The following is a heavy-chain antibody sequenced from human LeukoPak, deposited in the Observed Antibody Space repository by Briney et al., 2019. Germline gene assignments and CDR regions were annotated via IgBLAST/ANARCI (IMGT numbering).Heavy chain of an antibody. CDR2: ISGSGGST. V-gene: IGHV3-23*01. CDR1: GFAFSSYA. J-gene: IGHJ4*02. D-gene: IGHD6-19*01. CDR3: AKDPGGIAVAHFDY. Sequence: PGGSLRLSCAASGFAFSSYAMSWVREAPEKGLEWVSAISGSGGSTYYADSVKGRFTISRDNSKNTLYLQMNSLRAEDTAVYYCAKDPGGIAVAHFDYWGQGTLVTVSS.